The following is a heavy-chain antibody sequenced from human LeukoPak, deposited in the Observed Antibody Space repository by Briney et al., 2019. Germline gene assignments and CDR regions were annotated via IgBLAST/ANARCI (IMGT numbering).Heavy chain of an antibody. D-gene: IGHD6-6*01. V-gene: IGHV1-18*01. J-gene: IGHJ5*02. CDR1: GYTFTSYG. CDR2: ISAYNGNT. Sequence: VASVKVSCKASGYTFTSYGISWVRQAPGQGLEWMGWISAYNGNTNYAQKLQGRVTMTTDTSTSTAYMELRSLRSDDTAVYCCAREVRYSSSSWSVDGQNWFDPWGQGTLVTVSS. CDR3: AREVRYSSSSWSVDGQNWFDP.